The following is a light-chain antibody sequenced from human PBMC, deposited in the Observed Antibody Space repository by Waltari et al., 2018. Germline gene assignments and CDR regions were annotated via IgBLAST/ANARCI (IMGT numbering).Light chain of an antibody. V-gene: IGKV3-15*01. CDR1: QSISTN. Sequence: IVMTQSPATLSVSPGERATLSCRASQSISTNLAWFQEKPGQAPRLLIYGASTRATGVPARFSGSGSGTDFSLTISSLQPEDVAVYYCQQYYETPFTFGPGTKVTVK. CDR2: GAS. CDR3: QQYYETPFT. J-gene: IGKJ3*01.